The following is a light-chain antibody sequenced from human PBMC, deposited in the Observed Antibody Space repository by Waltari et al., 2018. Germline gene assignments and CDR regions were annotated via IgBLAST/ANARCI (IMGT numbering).Light chain of an antibody. J-gene: IGLJ1*01. CDR1: SSDLGSYDF. V-gene: IGLV2-23*02. Sequence: QSALTQPASVSGSPGQSITISCTGTSSDLGSYDFVSWDQHHPGKAPKLLLYEVTKGPSGVSNRFSGSKSGNTASLTISGLQAEDEADYYCYSYAGFSAAYYVFGTGTKVTVL. CDR3: YSYAGFSAAYYV. CDR2: EVT.